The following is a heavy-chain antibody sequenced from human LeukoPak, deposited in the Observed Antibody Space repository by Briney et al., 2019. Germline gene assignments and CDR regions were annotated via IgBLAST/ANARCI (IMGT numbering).Heavy chain of an antibody. CDR1: GFTVSSNY. J-gene: IGHJ6*02. CDR2: INHSGST. CDR3: ARSSPHYYYYGMDV. Sequence: PGGSLRLSCAASGFTVSSNYMSWVRQPPGKGLEWIGEINHSGSTNYNPSLKSRVTISVDTSKNQFSLKLSSVTAADTAVYYCARSSPHYYYYGMDVWGQGTTVTVSS. D-gene: IGHD6-6*01. V-gene: IGHV4-34*01.